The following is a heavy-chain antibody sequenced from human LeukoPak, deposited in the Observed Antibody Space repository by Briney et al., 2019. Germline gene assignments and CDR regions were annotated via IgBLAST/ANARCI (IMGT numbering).Heavy chain of an antibody. CDR1: GFTFGSHA. V-gene: IGHV3-23*01. CDR2: IFGSGGSP. J-gene: IGHJ4*02. D-gene: IGHD2/OR15-2a*01. CDR3: AIKRIHGNPFDY. Sequence: PGGSLRLSCEASGFTFGSHAMYWVRQAPGKGLEWVAGIFGSGGSPHYADSVKGRFTISRDNPRNTVYLQINSLRDEDTAAYYCAIKRIHGNPFDYWGQGTLVTVSS.